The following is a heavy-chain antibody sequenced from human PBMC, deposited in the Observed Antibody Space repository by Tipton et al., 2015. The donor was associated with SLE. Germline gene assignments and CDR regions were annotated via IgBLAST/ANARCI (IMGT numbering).Heavy chain of an antibody. CDR2: ISDSGIT. Sequence: TLSLTCSVSGASISSHYWTWIRQPPGKGLEWIGYISDSGITNYNPSLKSRVAISIDTSKNQFSLNLSSVTAADTAPYYCARVLGSRYCTNGVCTSPYYFYYYMDVWGRGTSVTVSS. V-gene: IGHV4-59*11. J-gene: IGHJ6*03. CDR3: ARVLGSRYCTNGVCTSPYYFYYYMDV. CDR1: GASISSHY. D-gene: IGHD2-8*01.